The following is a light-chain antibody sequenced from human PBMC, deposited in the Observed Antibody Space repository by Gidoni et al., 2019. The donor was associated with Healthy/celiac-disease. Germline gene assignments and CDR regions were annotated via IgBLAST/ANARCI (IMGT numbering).Light chain of an antibody. V-gene: IGKV1-39*01. CDR1: QSISSY. CDR3: QQSYSTPRT. CDR2: AAS. J-gene: IGKJ4*01. Sequence: DIHVTHSPSPLSASVGDRVTITCRESQSISSYLNWYQQKPGKAPKLLIYAASSLQSGVPSRFSGSGSGTDFTLTISRLQPEDFATYYCQQSYSTPRTFGGGTKVEIK.